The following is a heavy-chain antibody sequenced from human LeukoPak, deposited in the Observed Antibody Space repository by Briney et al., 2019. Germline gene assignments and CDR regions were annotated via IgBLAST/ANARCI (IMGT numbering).Heavy chain of an antibody. D-gene: IGHD1-26*01. CDR1: GFTFSSYG. CDR2: IRYDGSNK. CDR3: AKDYWEAPDYFDY. Sequence: GGSLRLSCAASGFTFSSYGMHWVRQAPGKGLEWVAFIRYDGSNKYYADSVKGRFTISRDNSKNTLYLQMNSLRAEDTAVYYCAKDYWEAPDYFDYWGQGTLVTVSS. J-gene: IGHJ4*02. V-gene: IGHV3-30*02.